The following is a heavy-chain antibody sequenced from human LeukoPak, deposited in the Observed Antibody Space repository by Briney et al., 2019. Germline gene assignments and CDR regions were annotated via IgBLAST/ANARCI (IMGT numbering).Heavy chain of an antibody. V-gene: IGHV1-8*03. CDR2: MNANSGNR. CDR3: ARRWSYYFDS. Sequence: ASVTVSCQASGYTFTSYDINWVRQAPGRGLEWMGWMNANSGNRGYAQKFQGRVTITRNTSISTAYMELSSLRSEDTAVYYCARRWSYYFDSWGQGTLVTVSS. CDR1: GYTFTSYD. J-gene: IGHJ4*02. D-gene: IGHD4-23*01.